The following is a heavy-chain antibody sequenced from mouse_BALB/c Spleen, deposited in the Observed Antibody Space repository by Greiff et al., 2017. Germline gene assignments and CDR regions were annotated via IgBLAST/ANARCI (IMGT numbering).Heavy chain of an antibody. CDR2: ISTYYGNT. J-gene: IGHJ4*01. CDR3: ASYYGSSYAMDY. V-gene: IGHV1S137*01. CDR1: GYTFTDYA. Sequence: QVQLQQSGAELVRPGSSVKISCKGSGYTFTDYAMHWVKQSHAKSLEWIGVISTYYGNTNYNQKFKGKATMTVDKSSSTAYMELARLTSEDSAIYYCASYYGSSYAMDYWGQGTSVTVSS. D-gene: IGHD1-1*01.